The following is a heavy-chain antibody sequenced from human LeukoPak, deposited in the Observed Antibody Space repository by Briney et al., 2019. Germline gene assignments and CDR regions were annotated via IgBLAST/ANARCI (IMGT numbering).Heavy chain of an antibody. J-gene: IGHJ4*02. CDR1: GFTFSSYD. CDR3: AKLGAHFDY. V-gene: IGHV3-23*01. Sequence: PGGSLRLSCAASGFTFSSYDMSWVRQAPGKGLEWVSGISGRGGSTEYADSVKGRFTISRDNSKNTLYLQMNTLRAEDTAVYYCAKLGAHFDYWGQGTLVTVSS. CDR2: ISGRGGST. D-gene: IGHD7-27*01.